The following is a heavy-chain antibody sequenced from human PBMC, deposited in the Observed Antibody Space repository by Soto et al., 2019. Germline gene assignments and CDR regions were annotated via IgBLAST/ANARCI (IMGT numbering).Heavy chain of an antibody. D-gene: IGHD2-8*01. J-gene: IGHJ5*02. CDR2: ISYDGSNK. Sequence: GGSLRLSCAASGFTFSSYGMHWVRQAPGKGLEWVAVISYDGSNKYYADSVKGRFTISRDNSKNTLYLQMNSLRAEDTAVYYCAKSQIMVTYNWFDPWGQGTLVTVSS. CDR3: AKSQIMVTYNWFDP. V-gene: IGHV3-30*18. CDR1: GFTFSSYG.